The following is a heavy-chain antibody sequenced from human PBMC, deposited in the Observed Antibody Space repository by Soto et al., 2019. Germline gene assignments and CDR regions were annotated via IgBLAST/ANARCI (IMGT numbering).Heavy chain of an antibody. CDR1: GGSFSGYY. V-gene: IGHV4-34*01. Sequence: PSETLSLTCAVYGGSFSGYYWSWIRHPPGKGLEWIGEINHSGSTNYNPSLKSRVTISVDTSKNQFSLKLSSVTAADTAVYYCARGGGRYGDYAKYWGQGTLVTVSS. J-gene: IGHJ4*02. CDR2: INHSGST. D-gene: IGHD4-17*01. CDR3: ARGGGRYGDYAKY.